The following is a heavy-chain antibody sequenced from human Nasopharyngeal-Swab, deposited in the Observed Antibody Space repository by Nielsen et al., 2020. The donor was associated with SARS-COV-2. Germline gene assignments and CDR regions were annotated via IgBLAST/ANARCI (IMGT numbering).Heavy chain of an antibody. CDR3: ARQGDYDILTGYDY. V-gene: IGHV2-5*02. Sequence: SGPTLVKPTQTLMLTCTFSGFSLSTSGVGVGWIRQPPGKALEWLALIYWDGDKRYSPSLKSRLTITKDTSKNQVVLTMTNMDPVDTATYYCARQGDYDILTGYDYWGQGTLVTVSS. D-gene: IGHD3-9*01. CDR2: IYWDGDK. J-gene: IGHJ4*02. CDR1: GFSLSTSGVG.